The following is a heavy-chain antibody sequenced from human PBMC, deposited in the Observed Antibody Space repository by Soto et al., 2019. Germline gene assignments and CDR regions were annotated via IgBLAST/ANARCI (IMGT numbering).Heavy chain of an antibody. CDR3: AREGANPFDYYYYGMDV. V-gene: IGHV3-30-3*01. D-gene: IGHD1-26*01. CDR2: ISYDGSNK. J-gene: IGHJ6*02. Sequence: LRLSFAASGFTFSSYAMHWVRQAPGKGLEWVAVISYDGSNKYYADSVEGRFTISRDNSKNTLYLQMNSLRAEDTAVYYCAREGANPFDYYYYGMDVWGQGTTVTVSS. CDR1: GFTFSSYA.